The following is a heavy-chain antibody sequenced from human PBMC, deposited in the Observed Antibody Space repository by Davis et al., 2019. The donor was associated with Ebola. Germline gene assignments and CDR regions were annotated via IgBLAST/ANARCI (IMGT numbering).Heavy chain of an antibody. CDR3: AKSGLSFGVVKYHYGMDV. D-gene: IGHD3-3*01. Sequence: GESLKISCAASGFTFSNYWMSWVRQAPGKGLEWVANIRPDGSEEQYVDSLKGRITISRDNAKNSLYLQLNSLRDEDTAVYYCAKSGLSFGVVKYHYGMDVWGKGTTVTVSS. CDR1: GFTFSNYW. CDR2: IRPDGSEE. J-gene: IGHJ6*04. V-gene: IGHV3-7*03.